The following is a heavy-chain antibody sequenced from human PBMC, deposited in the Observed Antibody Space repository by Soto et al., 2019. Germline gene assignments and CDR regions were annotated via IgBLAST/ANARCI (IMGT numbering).Heavy chain of an antibody. CDR3: AREGDSLTGYKVRRAFDI. Sequence: GSLRLSCAASGFNVSRYYMNWVRQAPGKGVESVPVFYSGGTTSYADSVKGRFPLSRDNSKKTLYLQMNSLRAEDTAVYYCAREGDSLTGYKVRRAFDIWGQGTMVTVSS. J-gene: IGHJ3*02. D-gene: IGHD3-9*01. CDR1: GFNVSRYY. CDR2: FYSGGTT. V-gene: IGHV3-53*01.